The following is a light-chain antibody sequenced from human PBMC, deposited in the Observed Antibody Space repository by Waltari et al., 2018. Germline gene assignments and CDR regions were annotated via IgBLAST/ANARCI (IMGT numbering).Light chain of an antibody. CDR1: SGHSSHV. J-gene: IGLJ3*02. CDR2: VNRYGSQ. Sequence: QLVLTQSPSASASLGASVNLTCTLSSGHSSHVIAWPQQQPEKGPRYLMKVNRYGSQRKGDEVPDRFAGSSSGAERYLTISSLQSEDEADYYCQTGGHGTWVFGGGTKLTVL. CDR3: QTGGHGTWV. V-gene: IGLV4-69*01.